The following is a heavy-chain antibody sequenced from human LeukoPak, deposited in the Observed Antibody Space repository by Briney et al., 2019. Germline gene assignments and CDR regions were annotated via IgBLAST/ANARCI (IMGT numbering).Heavy chain of an antibody. J-gene: IGHJ4*02. CDR3: AREGQGELLFDY. V-gene: IGHV1-46*01. D-gene: IGHD1-26*01. CDR1: GYTFTSYY. Sequence: ASVKVSCKASGYTFTSYYMHWVRKAPGQGLEWMGIINPSGGSTSYAQKFQGRVTMTRDTSTSTVFMELSSLRSEDTAVYYCAREGQGELLFDYWGQGTLVTVSS. CDR2: INPSGGST.